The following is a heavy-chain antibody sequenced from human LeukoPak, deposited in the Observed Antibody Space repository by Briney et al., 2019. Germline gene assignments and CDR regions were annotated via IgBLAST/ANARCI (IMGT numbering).Heavy chain of an antibody. J-gene: IGHJ6*03. CDR2: IYTSGST. V-gene: IGHV4-61*02. CDR3: ARAIPYYDFWSGYSPYFYYMDV. CDR1: GGSISSGSYY. Sequence: SQTLSLTCTVSGGSISSGSYYWSWIRQPAGKGLEWIGRIYTSGSTNYNPSLKSRVTISVDTSKNQFSLKLSSVTAADTAVYYCARAIPYYDFWSGYSPYFYYMDVWGKGTTVTVSS. D-gene: IGHD3-3*01.